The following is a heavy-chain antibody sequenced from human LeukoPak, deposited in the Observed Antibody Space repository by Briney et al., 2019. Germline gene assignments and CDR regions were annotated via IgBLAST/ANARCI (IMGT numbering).Heavy chain of an antibody. V-gene: IGHV4-34*01. CDR1: GGSISSYY. CDR3: ARHRRSYGYYYYYYMDV. CDR2: INHSGST. J-gene: IGHJ6*03. D-gene: IGHD3-16*01. Sequence: PSETLSLTCTVSGGSISSYYWSWIRQPPGKGLEWIGEINHSGSTNYNPSLKSRVTISVDTSKNQFSLKLSSVTAADTAVYYCARHRRSYGYYYYYYMDVWGKGTTVTISS.